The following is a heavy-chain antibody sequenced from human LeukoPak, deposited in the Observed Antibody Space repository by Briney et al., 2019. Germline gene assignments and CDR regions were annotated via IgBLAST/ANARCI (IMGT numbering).Heavy chain of an antibody. CDR1: GGSISSYY. CDR3: ASGAIVVVPAAPDY. CDR2: IYYSGST. D-gene: IGHD2-2*01. Sequence: SETLSLTCTVSGGSISSYYWSWIRQTPGKGLEWIGYIYYSGSTNYNPSLKSRVTISVDTSKNQFSLKLSSVTAADTAVYYCASGAIVVVPAAPDYWGQGTLVTVSS. J-gene: IGHJ4*02. V-gene: IGHV4-59*08.